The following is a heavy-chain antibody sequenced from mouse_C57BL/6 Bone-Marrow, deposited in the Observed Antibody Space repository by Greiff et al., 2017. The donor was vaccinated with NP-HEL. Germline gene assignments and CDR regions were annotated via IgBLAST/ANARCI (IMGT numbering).Heavy chain of an antibody. D-gene: IGHD2-4*01. CDR2: INPNNGGT. V-gene: IGHV1-26*01. J-gene: IGHJ4*01. CDR3: ARRGIYYDTFYAMDY. CDR1: GYTFTDYY. Sequence: EVQLQQSGPELVKPGASVKISCKASGYTFTDYYMNWVKQSHGKSLEWIGDINPNNGGTSYNQKFKGKATLTVDKSSSTAYMERRSLTSEDSAVYYCARRGIYYDTFYAMDYWGQGTSVTVSS.